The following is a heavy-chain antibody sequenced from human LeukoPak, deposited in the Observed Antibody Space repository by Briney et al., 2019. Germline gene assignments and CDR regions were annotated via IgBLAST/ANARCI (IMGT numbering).Heavy chain of an antibody. V-gene: IGHV3-74*01. J-gene: IGHJ4*02. CDR3: AKSYYDSSGYRGDLEY. CDR2: INSDGSST. D-gene: IGHD3-22*01. CDR1: GSTFSSYW. Sequence: AGGSLRLSCAASGSTFSSYWMHWVRQAPGKGLVWVSRINSDGSSTSYADSVKGRFTISRDNAKNTLYLQMNSLRAEDTAVYYCAKSYYDSSGYRGDLEYWGQGTLVTVSS.